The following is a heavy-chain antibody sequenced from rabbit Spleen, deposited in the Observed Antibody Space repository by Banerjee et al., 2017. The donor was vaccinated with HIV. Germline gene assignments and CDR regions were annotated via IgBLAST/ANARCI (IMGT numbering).Heavy chain of an antibody. CDR2: IYAGSSSNT. V-gene: IGHV1S40*01. CDR3: ARVSETSGWGEDL. J-gene: IGHJ6*01. Sequence: QSLEESGGDLVKPGASLTLTCIASGVSFSGNSYMCWVRQAPGKGLEWIACIYAGSSSNTYSATWAKGRFTCSKTSSTTVTLQMTRLTAADTATYFCARVSETSGWGEDLWGPGTLVTVS. CDR1: GVSFSGNSY. D-gene: IGHD4-1*01.